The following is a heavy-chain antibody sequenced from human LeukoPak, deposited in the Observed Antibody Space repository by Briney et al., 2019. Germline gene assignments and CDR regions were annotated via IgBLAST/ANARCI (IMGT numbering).Heavy chain of an antibody. CDR2: ISYDGSNK. J-gene: IGHJ6*02. Sequence: GGSLRLSCAASGFTFSSYGMHWVRQAPGKGLEWVADISYDGSNKYYAESVKGRFTISRDNSKNTLDLQMSSLRVEDTAVYYCARDTTEGVLSLDVWGQGTTVTVSS. V-gene: IGHV3-30*03. CDR3: ARDTTEGVLSLDV. CDR1: GFTFSSYG. D-gene: IGHD2-8*01.